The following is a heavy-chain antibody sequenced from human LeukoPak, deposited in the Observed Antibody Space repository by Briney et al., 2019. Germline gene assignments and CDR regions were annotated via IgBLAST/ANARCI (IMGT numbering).Heavy chain of an antibody. CDR3: AREDPGGAFDV. J-gene: IGHJ3*01. CDR1: GYTFTTYT. Sequence: AAVKLSCKSAGYTFTTYTISWVRQAPGQGHEWMGRIGTYNGNPDYAQNLQGRVTMTTDTSTSTAYMELRNLKSDDAAVYYCAREDPGGAFDVWGRGTMVTVSS. CDR2: IGTYNGNP. V-gene: IGHV1-18*01. D-gene: IGHD3-16*01.